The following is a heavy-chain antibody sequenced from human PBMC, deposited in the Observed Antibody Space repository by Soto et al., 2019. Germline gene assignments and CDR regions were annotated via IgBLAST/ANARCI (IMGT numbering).Heavy chain of an antibody. CDR3: ARARPTWIQLWLGRGHFDY. CDR2: INHSGST. CDR1: GGSFSGYY. Sequence: PSETLSLTCAVYGGSFSGYYWSWIRQPPGKGLEWIGEINHSGSTNYNPSLKSRVTISVDTSKNQFSLKLSSVTAADTAVYYCARARPTWIQLWLGRGHFDYWGQGTLVTVSS. V-gene: IGHV4-34*01. J-gene: IGHJ4*02. D-gene: IGHD5-18*01.